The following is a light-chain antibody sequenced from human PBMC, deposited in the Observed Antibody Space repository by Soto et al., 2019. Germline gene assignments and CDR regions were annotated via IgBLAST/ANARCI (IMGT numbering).Light chain of an antibody. CDR1: QSVSSSY. J-gene: IGKJ1*01. CDR3: QQYGSSRT. V-gene: IGKV3-20*01. CDR2: GAS. Sequence: EIVLTQSPGTLSLSPGERATLSFRAGQSVSSSYLAWYQQKPGQAPRLLIYGASSRATGIPDRFSGGGSGTDFTLTISRLEPEDFAVYYCQQYGSSRTFGQGTKVDIK.